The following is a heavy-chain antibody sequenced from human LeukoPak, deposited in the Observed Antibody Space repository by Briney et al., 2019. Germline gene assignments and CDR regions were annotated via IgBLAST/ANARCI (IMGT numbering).Heavy chain of an antibody. J-gene: IGHJ4*02. Sequence: ASVKVSCKASGYTFTSYGISWERQAPGQGLEWMGWISAYNGNTNYAQKLQGRVTMTTDTSTSTAYMELRSLRSDDTAVYYCARDSPYGDYFPLDYWGQGTLVTVSS. CDR3: ARDSPYGDYFPLDY. D-gene: IGHD4-17*01. V-gene: IGHV1-18*01. CDR1: GYTFTSYG. CDR2: ISAYNGNT.